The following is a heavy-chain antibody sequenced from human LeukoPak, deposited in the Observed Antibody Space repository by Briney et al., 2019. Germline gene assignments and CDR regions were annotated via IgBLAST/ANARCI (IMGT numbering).Heavy chain of an antibody. CDR1: GFTFSNFG. Sequence: PSGGSLRLSCAAPGFTFSNFGMSWVRQAPGTGLEWVSTITGSGGTTYYAESVRGRFTISRDNSKNTLYLQMNTPRADDTAVYYCARLQYTSTSSAAINWGQGTLVTVSS. D-gene: IGHD6-13*01. J-gene: IGHJ1*01. CDR2: ITGSGGTT. V-gene: IGHV3-23*01. CDR3: ARLQYTSTSSAAIN.